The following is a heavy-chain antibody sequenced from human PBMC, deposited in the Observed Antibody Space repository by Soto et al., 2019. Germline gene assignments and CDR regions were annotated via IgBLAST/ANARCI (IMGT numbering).Heavy chain of an antibody. Sequence: GASVKVSCKASGYTFTSYGISWVRQAPGQGLEWMGWISAYNGNTNYAQKLQGRVTMTTDTSTSTAYMELRSLRSDDTAVYYCARDCPEYQLLVPFGPCSDYWGQGTLVTVSS. D-gene: IGHD2-2*01. V-gene: IGHV1-18*01. J-gene: IGHJ4*02. CDR1: GYTFTSYG. CDR2: ISAYNGNT. CDR3: ARDCPEYQLLVPFGPCSDY.